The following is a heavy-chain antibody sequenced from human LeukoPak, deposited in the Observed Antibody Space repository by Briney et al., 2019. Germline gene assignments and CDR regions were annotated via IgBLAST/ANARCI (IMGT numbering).Heavy chain of an antibody. CDR2: IYYSGST. Sequence: SETPSLTCTVSGGSISSGGYYWSWIRQHPGKGLEWIGYIYYSGSTYYNPSLKSRVTISVDTSKNQFSLKLSSVTAADTAVYYCASDCSSTSCYSGILWGQGTLVTVSS. V-gene: IGHV4-31*03. D-gene: IGHD2-2*01. J-gene: IGHJ4*02. CDR3: ASDCSSTSCYSGIL. CDR1: GGSISSGGYY.